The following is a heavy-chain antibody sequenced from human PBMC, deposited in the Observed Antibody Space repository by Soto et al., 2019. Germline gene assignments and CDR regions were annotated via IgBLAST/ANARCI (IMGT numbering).Heavy chain of an antibody. J-gene: IGHJ4*02. Sequence: QVQLQESGPGLVKPSQTLSLTCTVSGGSISSGDYYWSWIRQPPGKGLEWIGYIYYSGSTYYNPSLKSRVTISVDTSKNQFSLKLSSVTAADTAVYYCARVLASGWLRLPDSFDYWGQGTLVTVSS. CDR1: GGSISSGDYY. CDR3: ARVLASGWLRLPDSFDY. CDR2: IYYSGST. D-gene: IGHD5-12*01. V-gene: IGHV4-30-4*01.